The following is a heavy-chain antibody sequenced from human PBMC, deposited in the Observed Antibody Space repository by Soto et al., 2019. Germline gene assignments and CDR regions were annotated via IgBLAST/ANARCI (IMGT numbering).Heavy chain of an antibody. D-gene: IGHD2-2*01. CDR1: GFSLSTGAVG. J-gene: IGHJ1*01. CDR3: ARMGSTNSDFQY. CDR2: ILWDDDK. Sequence: SGPTLVNPAQTLTLTCTFSGFSLSTGAVGVGWIRQPPGKALEWLARILWDDDKHYSTSLKTRLTISKDTSKNQVVLTMTNMDPVDTATYYCARMGSTNSDFQYWGQGTLVTVPS. V-gene: IGHV2-70*11.